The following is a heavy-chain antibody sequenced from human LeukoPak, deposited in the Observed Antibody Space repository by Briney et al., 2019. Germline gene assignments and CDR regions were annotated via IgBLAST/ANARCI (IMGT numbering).Heavy chain of an antibody. Sequence: PGGSLRLSCAASGFTLSDYWMNWVRQVPGKGPVWVSHISPDGRNIAYADSVKGRFTISRDSAKNTLYLQMNSLRVEDTAVYYCVRDGGGTTPYDCWGQGSLVTASS. J-gene: IGHJ4*02. D-gene: IGHD1-7*01. CDR1: GFTLSDYW. CDR3: VRDGGGTTPYDC. V-gene: IGHV3-74*01. CDR2: ISPDGRNI.